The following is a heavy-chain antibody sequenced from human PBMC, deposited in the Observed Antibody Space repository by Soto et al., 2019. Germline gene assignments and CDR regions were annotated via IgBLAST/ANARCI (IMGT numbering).Heavy chain of an antibody. V-gene: IGHV3-33*01. CDR2: IWYDGSNK. Sequence: QVQLVESGGGVVQPGRSLRLSCAASGFTFSSYGMHWVRQAPGKGLEWVAVIWYDGSNKYYADSVKGRFTISRDNSKNTLYLQMNSLRAEDTAVYYCARGRDGSGDDWYFELWGRGTLVTVSS. D-gene: IGHD6-19*01. J-gene: IGHJ2*01. CDR1: GFTFSSYG. CDR3: ARGRDGSGDDWYFEL.